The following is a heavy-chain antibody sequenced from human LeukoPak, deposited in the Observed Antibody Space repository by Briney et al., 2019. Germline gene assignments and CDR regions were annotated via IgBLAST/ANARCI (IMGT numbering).Heavy chain of an antibody. CDR3: ARGYCSSTSCYTRGDYFDY. J-gene: IGHJ4*02. Sequence: ASVKVSFTASGYTFTIYYMHWVRQAPGQGLEWMGIINPSGGSTSYAQKFQGRVTMTRDMSTSTVYMELSSLRSEDTAVYYCARGYCSSTSCYTRGDYFDYWGQGTLVTVSS. V-gene: IGHV1-46*01. D-gene: IGHD2-2*02. CDR1: GYTFTIYY. CDR2: INPSGGST.